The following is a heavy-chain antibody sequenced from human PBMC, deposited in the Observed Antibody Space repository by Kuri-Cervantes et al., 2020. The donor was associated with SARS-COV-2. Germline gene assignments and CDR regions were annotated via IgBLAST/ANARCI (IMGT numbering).Heavy chain of an antibody. CDR3: ARDRPYFSGVVIPFDP. CDR2: IYYSGST. V-gene: IGHV4-61*01. D-gene: IGHD3-10*01. J-gene: IGHJ5*02. CDR1: NASISSGRYF. Sequence: SETLSLTCTVSNASISSGRYFWSWIRQPAGKGLEWIGYIYYSGSTNYNPSLKSRVTISVDTSKNQLSLRLTSVTAADTAIYYCARDRPYFSGVVIPFDPWGQGTLVTVSS.